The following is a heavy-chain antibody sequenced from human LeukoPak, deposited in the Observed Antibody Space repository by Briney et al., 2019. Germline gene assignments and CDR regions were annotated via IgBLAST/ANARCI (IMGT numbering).Heavy chain of an antibody. V-gene: IGHV4-4*07. CDR3: ARHSIDHIAVPTTGDI. CDR1: GGSIVSYY. J-gene: IGHJ3*02. CDR2: AYISANN. Sequence: SETLSLTCTVSGGSIVSYYWSWIRQPAGKGLEWIGGAYISANNNYNPSLKSRVTMSVDPSKNQLSLKLTSVTAADTAVYYCARHSIDHIAVPTTGDIWGQGTMVVVSS. D-gene: IGHD6-19*01.